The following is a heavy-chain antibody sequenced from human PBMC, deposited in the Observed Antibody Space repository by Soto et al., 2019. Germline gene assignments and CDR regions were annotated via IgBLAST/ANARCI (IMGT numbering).Heavy chain of an antibody. CDR3: ARGRVFKDFWSGYYREQSYYYYYCMDV. J-gene: IGHJ6*03. V-gene: IGHV4-34*01. CDR2: INHSGST. CDR1: GGSFSGYY. Sequence: SETLSLTCAVYGGSFSGYYWSWIRQPPGKGLEWIGEINHSGSTNYNPSLKSRVTISVDTSKNQFSLKLSSVTAADTAVYYCARGRVFKDFWSGYYREQSYYYYYCMDVWGKGTTVTVSS. D-gene: IGHD3-3*01.